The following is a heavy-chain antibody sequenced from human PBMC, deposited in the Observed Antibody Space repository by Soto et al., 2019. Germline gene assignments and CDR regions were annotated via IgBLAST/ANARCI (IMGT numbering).Heavy chain of an antibody. Sequence: SVKVSCKVSGYTLTELSMHWVRQAPGQGLEWMGGIIPIFGTANYAQKFQGRVTITADESTSTAYMELSSLRSEDTAVYYCARFLGSSGPADYWGQGTLVTVSS. CDR3: ARFLGSSGPADY. CDR1: GYTLTELS. D-gene: IGHD6-6*01. CDR2: IIPIFGTA. J-gene: IGHJ4*02. V-gene: IGHV1-69*13.